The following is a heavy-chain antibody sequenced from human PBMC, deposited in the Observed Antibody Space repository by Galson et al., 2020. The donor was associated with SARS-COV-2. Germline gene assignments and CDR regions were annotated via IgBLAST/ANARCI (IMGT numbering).Heavy chain of an antibody. D-gene: IGHD2-21*01. CDR2: IIPFFGTR. V-gene: IGHV1-69*06. CDR3: GVGGVINEIHYYYYALDV. CDR1: GGNFSRYS. Sequence: SVKVSCKASGGNFSRYSIIWVRQAPGQGLEWMGRIIPFFGTRPYPQNLKGRVRFLADRSTTTAYMELNSLTYADSAVYYCGVGGVINEIHYYYYALDVWGQGTTVTVSS. J-gene: IGHJ6*02.